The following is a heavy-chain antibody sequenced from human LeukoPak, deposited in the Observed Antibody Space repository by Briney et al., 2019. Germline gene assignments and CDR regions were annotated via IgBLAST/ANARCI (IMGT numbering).Heavy chain of an antibody. V-gene: IGHV3-30*18. CDR1: GFTFSSYG. J-gene: IGHJ4*02. Sequence: GRSLRLSCAASGFTFSSYGMHWVRQAPGKGLEWVAVISYDGSNKYYADSVKGRFTISRDNSTNTLYLQMNSLRAEDTAVYYCAKGRGLSSGWADYWGQGTLVTVSS. CDR2: ISYDGSNK. D-gene: IGHD6-19*01. CDR3: AKGRGLSSGWADY.